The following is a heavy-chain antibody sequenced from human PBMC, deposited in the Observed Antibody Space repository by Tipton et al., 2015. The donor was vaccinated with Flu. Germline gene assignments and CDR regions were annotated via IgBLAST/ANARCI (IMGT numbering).Heavy chain of an antibody. CDR1: GFTVSSNY. CDR3: ARALSLYDFWSGYSNYGMDV. Sequence: SLRLSCAASGFTVSSNYMSWVRQAPGKGLEWVSVIYSGGSTYYADSVKGRFTISRDNSKNTLYLQMNSLIAEDTAVYYCARALSLYDFWSGYSNYGMDVWGQGTTVTVSS. D-gene: IGHD3-3*01. J-gene: IGHJ6*02. V-gene: IGHV3-53*01. CDR2: IYSGGST.